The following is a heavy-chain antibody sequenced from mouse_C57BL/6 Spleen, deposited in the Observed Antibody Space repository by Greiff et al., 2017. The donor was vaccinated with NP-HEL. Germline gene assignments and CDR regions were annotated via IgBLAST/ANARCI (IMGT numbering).Heavy chain of an antibody. CDR1: GYTFTDYE. CDR2: IDPETGGT. V-gene: IGHV1-15*01. CDR3: TRPPFAY. J-gene: IGHJ3*01. Sequence: QVQLQQSGAELVRPGASVTLSCKASGYTFTDYEMHWVKQTPVHGLEWIGAIDPETGGTAYKQKFKGKAILTADKSSSTAYMELRSLTSEDSAVYYCTRPPFAYWGQGTLVTVSA.